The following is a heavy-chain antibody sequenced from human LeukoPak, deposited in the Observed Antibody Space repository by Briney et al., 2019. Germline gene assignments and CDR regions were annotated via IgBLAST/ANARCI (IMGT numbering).Heavy chain of an antibody. V-gene: IGHV4-4*07. CDR1: GGSISSYY. D-gene: IGHD2-15*01. CDR2: IYTRGNT. J-gene: IGHJ3*02. CDR3: ARGRYCSADICSGGDAFDI. Sequence: SETLSLTCTVSGGSISSYYWSWIRQPAGKGLEWIGRIYTRGNTNYNPSLKSRVTMSVDTSKNQFSLKLSSVTAADTAVYYCARGRYCSADICSGGDAFDIWGQGTMVSVSS.